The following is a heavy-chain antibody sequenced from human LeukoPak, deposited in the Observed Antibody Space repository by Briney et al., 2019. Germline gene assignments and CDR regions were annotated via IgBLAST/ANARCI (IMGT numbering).Heavy chain of an antibody. CDR1: GYTFTGYY. D-gene: IGHD3-10*01. CDR2: INPHSGGT. CDR3: ARGFLGKITMVRTRKEDGVDY. J-gene: IGHJ4*02. V-gene: IGHV1-2*02. Sequence: ASVKVSCKASGYTFTGYYLHWVRQAPGQGLEWMGWINPHSGGTNYAQKLQGRVTMTTDTSTSTAYMELRSLRSDDTAVYYCARGFLGKITMVRTRKEDGVDYWGQGTLVTVSS.